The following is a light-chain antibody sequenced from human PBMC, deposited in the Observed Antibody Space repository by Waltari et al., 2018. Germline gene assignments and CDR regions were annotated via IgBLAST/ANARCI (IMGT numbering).Light chain of an antibody. Sequence: QSALTQPPSASGSPGQSVTIPCPGTTNAVGGYNYVSWYQQHPGKAPKLVIYEVTRRPSGVPDRFSGSKSGNTASLTVSGLQAEDEANYYCSSYAGSNNLGVFGGGTKLTVL. J-gene: IGLJ3*02. CDR2: EVT. CDR1: TNAVGGYNY. V-gene: IGLV2-8*01. CDR3: SSYAGSNNLGV.